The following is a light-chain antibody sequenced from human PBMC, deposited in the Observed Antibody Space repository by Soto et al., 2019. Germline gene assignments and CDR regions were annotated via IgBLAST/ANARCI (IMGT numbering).Light chain of an antibody. CDR1: QSIRTW. V-gene: IGKV1-5*03. Sequence: DIQMTQSPSTLSASIGDSVTITCRASQSIRTWLAWHQQKPGKAPNLLIYRASSLGSGVSSRFSGSGSGTEFTLTLSSLQPGDFATYYCQQYESFPITFGQGTRLEIK. CDR2: RAS. J-gene: IGKJ5*01. CDR3: QQYESFPIT.